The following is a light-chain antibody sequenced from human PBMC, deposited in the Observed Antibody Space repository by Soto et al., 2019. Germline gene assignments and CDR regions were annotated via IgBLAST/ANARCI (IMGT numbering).Light chain of an antibody. CDR2: AAS. Sequence: DIQMTQSPSSLSASVGDRVTITCRASQSISTYLNWYQQKPGKAPKLLMHAASSLDRGVPSRFSGSGSGTDFTLTISSLQPEDVATYFCQQTYVIPQTFGQGTKVDIK. CDR1: QSISTY. V-gene: IGKV1-39*01. CDR3: QQTYVIPQT. J-gene: IGKJ1*01.